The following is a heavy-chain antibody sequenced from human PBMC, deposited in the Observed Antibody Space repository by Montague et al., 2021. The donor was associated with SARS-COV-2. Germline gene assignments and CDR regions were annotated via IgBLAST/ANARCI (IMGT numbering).Heavy chain of an antibody. CDR1: GGSISSSSYY. D-gene: IGHD3-10*01. CDR2: IYDNART. V-gene: IGHV4-39*01. J-gene: IGHJ5*02. Sequence: SETLSLTCTVSGGSISSSSYYWVRNCHAKGLERVWIGCIYDNARTYSNLSLQLRVSISADTSKNQLPLRLVAATAADAAVYSSARAALLWVGASLRNWFDPWGQGTLVTVSS. CDR3: ARAALLWVGASLRNWFDP.